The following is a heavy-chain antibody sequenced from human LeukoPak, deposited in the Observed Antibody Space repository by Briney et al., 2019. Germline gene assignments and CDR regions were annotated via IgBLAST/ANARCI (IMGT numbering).Heavy chain of an antibody. Sequence: SETLSLTCAVYGGSFSGYYWSWIRQPPGKGLEWIGEINHSGSTNYNPSLKSRVTISVDTSKNQFSLKLSSVTAADTAVYYCATGWSGYYWTTWGQGTLVAVSS. V-gene: IGHV4-34*01. CDR3: ATGWSGYYWTT. D-gene: IGHD3-3*01. J-gene: IGHJ5*02. CDR2: INHSGST. CDR1: GGSFSGYY.